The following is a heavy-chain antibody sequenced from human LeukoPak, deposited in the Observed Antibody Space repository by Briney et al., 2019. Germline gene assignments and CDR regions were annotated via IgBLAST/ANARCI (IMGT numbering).Heavy chain of an antibody. V-gene: IGHV3-30-3*01. CDR1: GFMFRNYV. D-gene: IGHD6-13*01. Sequence: GRSLRLSCTASGFMFRNYVFHWVRQAPGKGLEWVAVISYGGSNKFYADSVRGRFTISRDDSKNTVSLQMNSLRAGDTAIYYCARGSGGAAAGSKDYWGQGTLVTVSS. CDR2: ISYGGSNK. J-gene: IGHJ4*02. CDR3: ARGSGGAAAGSKDY.